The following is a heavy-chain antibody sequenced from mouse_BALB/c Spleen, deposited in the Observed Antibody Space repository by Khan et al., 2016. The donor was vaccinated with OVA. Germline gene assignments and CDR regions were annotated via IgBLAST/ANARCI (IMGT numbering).Heavy chain of an antibody. J-gene: IGHJ1*01. CDR1: GYSFTSYW. CDR2: IHPSDSET. Sequence: QVQLQQPGADLVRPGASVRLSCKASGYSFTSYWMNWVKQRPGQGLEWIGIIHPSDSETRLNQKFKDKATLTVVKSSSTAYMHLSSPTSEDSAVYYGARGSTASYWYFDVWGAGTTVTVSS. D-gene: IGHD1-2*01. CDR3: ARGSTASYWYFDV. V-gene: IGHV1-61*01.